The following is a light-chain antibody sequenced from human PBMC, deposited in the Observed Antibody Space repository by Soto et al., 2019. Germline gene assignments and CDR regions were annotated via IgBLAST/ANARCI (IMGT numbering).Light chain of an antibody. J-gene: IGKJ5*01. CDR2: GAS. CDR1: QTVTRNY. V-gene: IGKV3-20*01. CDR3: QQYGSSPPIT. Sequence: EIVLTQSPGTLSLSPGERATLSCRASQTVTRNYLAWHQQKPGQTPRLLVYGASSRATGIPDRFSGSGSGTDFTLTISRLEPEDFAVYYCQQYGSSPPITFGQGTRLEI.